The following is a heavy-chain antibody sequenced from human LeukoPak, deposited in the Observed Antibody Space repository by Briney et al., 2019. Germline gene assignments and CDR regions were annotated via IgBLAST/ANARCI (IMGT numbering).Heavy chain of an antibody. V-gene: IGHV4-59*08. J-gene: IGHJ4*02. Sequence: SETLSLTCTVSDGSISSYHWSWIRQPPGKGLEWIGYIHYSGSTKYNPSLKSRVTISVDTSKNHSSLKLTSVTAADTAVYYCARMYSSSSYFDSWGQGTLVTVSS. CDR2: IHYSGST. D-gene: IGHD6-6*01. CDR3: ARMYSSSSYFDS. CDR1: DGSISSYH.